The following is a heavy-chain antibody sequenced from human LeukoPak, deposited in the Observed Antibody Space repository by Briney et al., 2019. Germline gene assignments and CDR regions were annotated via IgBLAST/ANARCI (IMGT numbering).Heavy chain of an antibody. CDR3: AKDRDNWNDGDYFDY. J-gene: IGHJ4*02. V-gene: IGHV3-74*01. Sequence: GGSLRLSCAASGFTLSSYWMHWVRQAPGKGLVWVSRINIDGSSTSYADSVKGRFTISRDNAKNTLFLQMNSLRAEDTAVYYCAKDRDNWNDGDYFDYWGQGTLVTVSS. D-gene: IGHD1-1*01. CDR1: GFTLSSYW. CDR2: INIDGSST.